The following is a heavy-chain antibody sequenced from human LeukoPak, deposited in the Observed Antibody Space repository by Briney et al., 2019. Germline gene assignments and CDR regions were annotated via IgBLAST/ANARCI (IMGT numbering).Heavy chain of an antibody. V-gene: IGHV3-30*04. CDR1: GFTFSSYA. CDR3: ARSSSWQYYFDY. CDR2: ISYDGSNK. Sequence: GRSLRLSCAASGFTFSSYAMHWVRQAPGKGLEWVAVISYDGSNKYYADSVKGRFTISRDNSKNTLYLQMNSLRAEDTAVYYCARSSSWQYYFDYWGQGTLVTVSS. J-gene: IGHJ4*02. D-gene: IGHD6-13*01.